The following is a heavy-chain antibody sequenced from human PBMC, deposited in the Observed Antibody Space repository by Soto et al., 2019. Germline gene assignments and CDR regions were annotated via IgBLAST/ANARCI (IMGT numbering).Heavy chain of an antibody. J-gene: IGHJ3*02. CDR2: IYPGDSDT. CDR1: GFSFTTYW. CDR3: ARPISGWYQDGAFDI. D-gene: IGHD6-19*01. Sequence: PGESLKISCKGSGFSFTTYWIGWVRQMPVRGLEWMGIIYPGDSDTTYSPSFQGQVTISADKSISTAYLQWTSLKASDTAMYYCARPISGWYQDGAFDIWGQGTMVTVSS. V-gene: IGHV5-51*01.